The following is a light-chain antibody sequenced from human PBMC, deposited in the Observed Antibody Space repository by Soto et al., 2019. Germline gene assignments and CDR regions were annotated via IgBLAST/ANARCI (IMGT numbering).Light chain of an antibody. CDR3: QQYGSSPIT. CDR2: GAS. CDR1: QNIERY. J-gene: IGKJ5*01. Sequence: DIQMTQSPSTLSASVGDRVTITCRASQNIERYMAWYQQKPGRAPSLIYGASSRATGIPDRFSGSGSGTDFTLTISRLEPEDFAVYYCQQYGSSPITFGQGTRLEIK. V-gene: IGKV1-5*01.